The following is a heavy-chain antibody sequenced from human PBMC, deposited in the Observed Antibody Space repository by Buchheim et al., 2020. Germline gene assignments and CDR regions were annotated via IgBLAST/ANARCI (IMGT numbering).Heavy chain of an antibody. CDR3: ARPVAAAGPYYYYGMDV. CDR1: GFTFSSYW. D-gene: IGHD6-13*01. CDR2: INSDGSSI. Sequence: EVQLVESGGGLVQPGGSLRLSCAASGFTFSSYWMHWVRQAPGKGLVWVSRINSDGSSITYADSVKGRCNISRDNAQNTPYLQMNSLGAEDTSVYYCARPVAAAGPYYYYGMDVWGQGTT. V-gene: IGHV3-74*01. J-gene: IGHJ6*02.